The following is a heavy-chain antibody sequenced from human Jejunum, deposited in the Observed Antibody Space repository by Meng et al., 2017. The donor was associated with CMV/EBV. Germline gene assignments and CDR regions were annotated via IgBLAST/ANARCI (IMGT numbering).Heavy chain of an antibody. J-gene: IGHJ5*02. CDR2: IYWDDDK. CDR1: GFSLSTSEVG. V-gene: IGHV2-5*02. CDR3: ALFTRSWFDP. D-gene: IGHD2-2*01. Sequence: TLKESGPTPVKPTQTLTLTCTFSGFSLSTSEVGVGWIRQPPGKALEWLAVIYWDDDKRYSPSLKSRLTITKDTSKNQVVLTLTNMDPVDTATYYCALFTRSWFDPWGQGTLVTVSS.